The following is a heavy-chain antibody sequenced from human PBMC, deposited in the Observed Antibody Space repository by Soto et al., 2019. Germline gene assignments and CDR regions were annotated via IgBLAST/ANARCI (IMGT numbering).Heavy chain of an antibody. J-gene: IGHJ6*03. CDR2: ISYDGSNK. D-gene: IGHD4-4*01. CDR1: GFTFGSYG. Sequence: GGSLRLSCAASGFTFGSYGMHWVRQAPGKGLEWVAVISYDGSNKYYADSVKGRFTISRDNSKNTLYLQMNSLRAEDTAVYYCAKDLLYSKKTYYYYYMDVWGKGTTVTVSS. V-gene: IGHV3-30*18. CDR3: AKDLLYSKKTYYYYYMDV.